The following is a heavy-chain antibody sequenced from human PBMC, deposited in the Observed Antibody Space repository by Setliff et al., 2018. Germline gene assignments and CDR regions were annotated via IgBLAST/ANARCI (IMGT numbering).Heavy chain of an antibody. CDR2: INHSGST. CDR1: GGSFSGYY. J-gene: IGHJ6*03. Sequence: SETLSLTCAVYGGSFSGYYWSWIRQPPGKGLEWIGEINHSGSTNYNPSLKSRVTISVDTSKNQFSLKLSSVTAADTGVYYCARVRGYSSSSRDFYYHNMEVWGKGTTVTVSS. CDR3: ARVRGYSSSSRDFYYHNMEV. D-gene: IGHD6-6*01. V-gene: IGHV4-34*01.